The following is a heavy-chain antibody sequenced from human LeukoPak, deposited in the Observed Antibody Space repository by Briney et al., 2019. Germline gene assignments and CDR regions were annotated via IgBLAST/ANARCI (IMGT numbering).Heavy chain of an antibody. Sequence: PGGSLRLSCAHSGFNVLTTYLRWVCQAPGKGLEWLSVIYSGGSSFYADSVKDRFTISRDNSKNTLYLQMNSLRAEDTAVYYCAIDYLRGILVNWGQGTLVTVSS. CDR3: AIDYLRGILVN. V-gene: IGHV3-66*01. J-gene: IGHJ4*02. D-gene: IGHD3-16*02. CDR1: GFNVLTTY. CDR2: IYSGGSS.